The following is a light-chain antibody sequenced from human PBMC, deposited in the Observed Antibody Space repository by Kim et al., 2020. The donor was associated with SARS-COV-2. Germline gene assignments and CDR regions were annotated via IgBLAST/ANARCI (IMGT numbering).Light chain of an antibody. CDR1: QAIGNY. J-gene: IGKJ1*01. Sequence: ASVGDRVTSTCRASQAIGNYLAWYQQDPGKAPKLLIYDASTLQTGVPSRFSGTGSRTEFTLTISSLQPEDFTTYSCQQYNVFPRTFGQGTKVDIK. CDR2: DAS. V-gene: IGKV1-9*01. CDR3: QQYNVFPRT.